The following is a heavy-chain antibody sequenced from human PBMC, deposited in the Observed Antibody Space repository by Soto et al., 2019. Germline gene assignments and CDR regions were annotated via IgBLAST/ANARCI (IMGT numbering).Heavy chain of an antibody. CDR2: ISYDGDNE. D-gene: IGHD2-2*01. CDR3: AKEGGPVYCNSPGCSAKHFDY. V-gene: IGHV3-30*18. J-gene: IGHJ4*02. Sequence: QVQLVESGGGVVQPGRSLRLSCAASGFTFSNYAMHWVRQAPGKGLEWLAIISYDGDNEYYADSVRGRFTISRDNSKNTLYLHTNNLRHGDTAVYYCAKEGGPVYCNSPGCSAKHFDYWGQGTLVTVSS. CDR1: GFTFSNYA.